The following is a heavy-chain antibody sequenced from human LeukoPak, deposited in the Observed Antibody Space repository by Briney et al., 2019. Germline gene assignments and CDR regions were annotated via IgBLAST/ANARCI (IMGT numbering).Heavy chain of an antibody. V-gene: IGHV3-23*01. CDR1: GFTFDDYT. J-gene: IGHJ4*02. CDR3: AKGDPLPSFLFDY. CDR2: LSGSGGNT. D-gene: IGHD1-26*01. Sequence: PGGSLRLSCAASGFTFDDYTMHWVRQAPGKGLEWVSALSGSGGNTYYADSVKGRFTISRDNSKSTLYLQMNSLRAEDTAVYYCAKGDPLPSFLFDYWGQGTLVTVSS.